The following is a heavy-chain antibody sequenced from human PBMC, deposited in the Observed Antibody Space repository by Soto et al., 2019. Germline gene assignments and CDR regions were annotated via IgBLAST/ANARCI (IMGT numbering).Heavy chain of an antibody. D-gene: IGHD6-19*01. CDR1: GGSISSGGYY. V-gene: IGHV4-31*03. CDR2: IYYSGST. CDR3: ARVVSSSGSAYGMDV. J-gene: IGHJ6*02. Sequence: SETLSLTCTVSGGSISSGGYYWSWIRQHPGKGLEWIGYIYYSGSTYYNPSLKSRVTISVDTSKNQFSLKLSSATAADTAVYYCARVVSSSGSAYGMDVWGQGTTVTVSS.